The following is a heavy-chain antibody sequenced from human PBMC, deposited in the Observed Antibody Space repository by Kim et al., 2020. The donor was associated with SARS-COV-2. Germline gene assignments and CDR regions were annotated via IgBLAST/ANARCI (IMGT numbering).Heavy chain of an antibody. J-gene: IGHJ4*02. CDR2: IYYSGST. CDR1: GGSVSSGSYY. V-gene: IGHV4-61*01. D-gene: IGHD6-13*01. Sequence: SETLSLTCTVSGGSVSSGSYYWSWIRQPPGKGLEWIGYIYYSGSTNYNPSLKSRVTISVDTSKNQFSLKLSSVTAADTAVYYCARSEYGSSWYLLFDYWGQGTLVTVSS. CDR3: ARSEYGSSWYLLFDY.